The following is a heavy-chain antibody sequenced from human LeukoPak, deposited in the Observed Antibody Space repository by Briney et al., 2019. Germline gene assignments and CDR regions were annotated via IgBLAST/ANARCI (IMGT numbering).Heavy chain of an antibody. CDR1: GGSISSSSYY. V-gene: IGHV4-39*01. Sequence: PSETLSLTCTVSGGSISSSSYYWGWIRQPPGKGLEWIGSIYYSGSTYYNPSLKSRVTISVDTSKNQFSLKLSSVTAADTAVYYCARQGRYIYGPVNWFDPWGQGTLVTVSS. J-gene: IGHJ5*02. CDR2: IYYSGST. CDR3: ARQGRYIYGPVNWFDP. D-gene: IGHD5-18*01.